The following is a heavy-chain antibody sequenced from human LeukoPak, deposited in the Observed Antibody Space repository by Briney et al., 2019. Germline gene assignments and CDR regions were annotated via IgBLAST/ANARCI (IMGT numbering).Heavy chain of an antibody. CDR3: ARDTAPDYYDSSGYQVGFDY. CDR1: GDSVSSNSAA. Sequence: SQTLSLTCAISGDSVSSNSAAWNWLRQSPSRGLEWLGRTYYRSMWYNDYAVSVKSRITITPDTSRNQFSLQLNSVTPEDTAVYYCARDTAPDYYDSSGYQVGFDYWGQGTLVTVSS. CDR2: TYYRSMWYN. V-gene: IGHV6-1*01. J-gene: IGHJ4*02. D-gene: IGHD3-22*01.